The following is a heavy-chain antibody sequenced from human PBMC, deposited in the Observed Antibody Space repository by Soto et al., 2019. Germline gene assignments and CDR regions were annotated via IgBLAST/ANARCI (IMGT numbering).Heavy chain of an antibody. CDR3: ASGSFRHYFEY. D-gene: IGHD3-10*01. V-gene: IGHV4-59*08. J-gene: IGHJ4*02. CDR1: GGSINSYY. CDR2: IYYSGST. Sequence: SETLSLTCTVSGGSINSYYWSWIRQPPGKGLEWIGYIYYSGSTSNNPSLKSRVTISLDTSKNQFSLKLSSVTDADTAVYYCASGSFRHYFEYWGQGTLVTVSS.